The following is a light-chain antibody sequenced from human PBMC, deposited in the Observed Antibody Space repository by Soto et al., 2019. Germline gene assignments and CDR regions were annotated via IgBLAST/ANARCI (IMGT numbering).Light chain of an antibody. CDR3: QQYGDSLSIT. Sequence: EIVLTQSPGTLSLSPGERATLSCRASQSVSSKYLAWYQQKPGQAPRVLIYGTSIRASGVPERFSGGGSGTDFTLTITRLEPEDFAVYYCQQYGDSLSITFGQGTRLEIK. CDR2: GTS. CDR1: QSVSSKY. V-gene: IGKV3-20*01. J-gene: IGKJ5*01.